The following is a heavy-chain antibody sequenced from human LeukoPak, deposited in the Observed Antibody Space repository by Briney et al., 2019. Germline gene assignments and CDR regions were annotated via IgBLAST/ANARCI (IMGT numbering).Heavy chain of an antibody. CDR2: IYYSGST. CDR1: GGSISSYY. V-gene: IGHV4-59*01. Sequence: PSETLSLTCTVSGGSISSYYWSWIRQPPGKGLEWIGYIYYSGSTNYNPSLKSRVTISVDTSKNQFSLKLSSVTAADMAVYYCARGGFRIPRDAFDIWGQGTMVTVSS. D-gene: IGHD2-15*01. CDR3: ARGGFRIPRDAFDI. J-gene: IGHJ3*02.